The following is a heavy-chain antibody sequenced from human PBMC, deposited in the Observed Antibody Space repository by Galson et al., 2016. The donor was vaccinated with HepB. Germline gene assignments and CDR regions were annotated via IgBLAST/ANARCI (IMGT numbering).Heavy chain of an antibody. CDR2: IKHSGGA. CDR1: GGPFSDYY. CDR3: AREVRVVSDYSYYGMDV. D-gene: IGHD3-10*01. J-gene: IGHJ6*02. V-gene: IGHV4-34*01. Sequence: ETLSLTCAVFGGPFSDYYWSWIRQPPGKGLELIGEIKHSGGANYNPPLKSRVTISVDTSKHQFSLRLTSVTAADTAIYYWAREVRVVSDYSYYGMDVWGQGTTVTVSS.